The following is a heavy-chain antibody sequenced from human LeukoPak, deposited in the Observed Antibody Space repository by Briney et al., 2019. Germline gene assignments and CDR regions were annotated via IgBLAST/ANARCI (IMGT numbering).Heavy chain of an antibody. CDR2: IYYSGST. D-gene: IGHD5-18*01. Sequence: SDTLSLTCTVSGGSFSSGSYYWSWIRQPPGKGLEWIGYIYYSGSTNYNPSLKSRVTISVDTSKNQFSLKLSSVTAADTAVYYCARGGFVDTAMGLDYWGQGTLVTVSS. CDR1: GGSFSSGSYY. CDR3: ARGGFVDTAMGLDY. J-gene: IGHJ4*02. V-gene: IGHV4-61*01.